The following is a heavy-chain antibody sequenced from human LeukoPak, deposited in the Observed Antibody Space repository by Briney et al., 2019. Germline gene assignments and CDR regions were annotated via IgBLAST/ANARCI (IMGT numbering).Heavy chain of an antibody. J-gene: IGHJ4*02. D-gene: IGHD2-2*01. CDR1: GGSFSGYY. CDR3: ARQYCSSISCYFDY. V-gene: IGHV4-34*01. Sequence: SETLSLTCAVYGGSFSGYYWSWIRHPPGKGLEWIGEINHSGSTNYNPSLKSRVTISADTSKNQFSLKLSSVTAADTAVYYCARQYCSSISCYFDYWGQGTLVTVSS. CDR2: INHSGST.